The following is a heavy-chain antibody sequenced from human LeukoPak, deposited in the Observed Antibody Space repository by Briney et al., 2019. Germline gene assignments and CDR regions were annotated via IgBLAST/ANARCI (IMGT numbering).Heavy chain of an antibody. CDR2: INAGNGNT. Sequence: ASVKVSCKASGGTFSSYAISWVRQAPGQRLEWMGWINAGNGNTKYSQKFQGRVTITRDTSASTAYMELSSLRSEDTAVYYCARRPFSSGYYFYYFDYWGQGTLVTVSS. CDR3: ARRPFSSGYYFYYFDY. CDR1: GGTFSSYA. J-gene: IGHJ4*02. V-gene: IGHV1-3*01. D-gene: IGHD3-22*01.